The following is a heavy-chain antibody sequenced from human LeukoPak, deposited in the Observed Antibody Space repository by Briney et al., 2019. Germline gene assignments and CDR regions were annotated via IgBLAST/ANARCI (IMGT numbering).Heavy chain of an antibody. CDR1: GFTVSSNY. V-gene: IGHV3-11*04. J-gene: IGHJ6*02. CDR2: ISSSGSTI. Sequence: GGSLRLSCAASGFTVSSNYMSWVRQAPGKGLEWVSYISSSGSTIYYADSVKGRFTISRDNAKNSLYLQMNSLRAEDTAVYYCARGSSYGDYMYYYGMDVWGQGTTVTVSS. CDR3: ARGSSYGDYMYYYGMDV. D-gene: IGHD4-17*01.